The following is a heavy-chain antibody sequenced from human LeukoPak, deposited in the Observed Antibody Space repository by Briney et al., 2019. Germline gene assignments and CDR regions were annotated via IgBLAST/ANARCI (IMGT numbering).Heavy chain of an antibody. Sequence: GASVKVSCKASGYTFTGYYMHWVRQAPGQGLEWMGWINPNSGGTNYAQKFQGRVTMTRDTSISTAYMELSRLRSDDTAVYYCARDFNYDFWSGYYPGDYWGQGTLVTVSS. J-gene: IGHJ4*02. CDR1: GYTFTGYY. CDR2: INPNSGGT. CDR3: ARDFNYDFWSGYYPGDY. V-gene: IGHV1-2*02. D-gene: IGHD3-3*01.